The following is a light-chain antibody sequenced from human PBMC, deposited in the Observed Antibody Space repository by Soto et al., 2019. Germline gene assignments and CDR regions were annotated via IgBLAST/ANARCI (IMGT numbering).Light chain of an antibody. CDR2: DVS. CDR3: RQQGISPT. V-gene: IGKV3-20*01. Sequence: EIVLTQSPGTLSLSPGERATLSCRSSHSVSSNYLAWYQQKPGQAPRLLIYDVSSRATGIPDRFSGSGTGIDFTLPFSRLEPVDFSVYYCRQQGISPTFGQGTKVEIK. CDR1: HSVSSNY. J-gene: IGKJ1*01.